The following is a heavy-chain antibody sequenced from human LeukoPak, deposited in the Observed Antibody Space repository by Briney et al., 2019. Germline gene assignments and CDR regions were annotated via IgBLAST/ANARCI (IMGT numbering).Heavy chain of an antibody. V-gene: IGHV2-70*11. CDR3: ARNCGGSFYFDY. Sequence: SGPALVKPTQTLTLTCTFSGFSLSTSGVCVTWIRQPPGKALEWLARIDWDDDKYYSTSVKTRLTISKDTSKNQVVLTMTNMDPVDTATYYCARNCGGSFYFDYWGQGTLVTVSS. D-gene: IGHD2-21*01. CDR1: GFSLSTSGVC. J-gene: IGHJ4*02. CDR2: IDWDDDK.